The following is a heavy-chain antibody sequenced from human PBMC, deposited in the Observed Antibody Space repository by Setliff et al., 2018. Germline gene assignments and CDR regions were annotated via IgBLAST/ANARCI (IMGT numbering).Heavy chain of an antibody. Sequence: GASVKVSCKASGYTFSDYLIHWVRQAPGLRPEGIGRVDCNSGSVHYAQNFQSRVSVTRDPSTTTAFMELSSLRSDDTAIYYCAREIRNMCYFDSWGRGTLVTVSS. CDR3: AREIRNMCYFDS. CDR2: VDCNSGSV. D-gene: IGHD3-10*01. V-gene: IGHV1-46*01. J-gene: IGHJ4*01. CDR1: GYTFSDYL.